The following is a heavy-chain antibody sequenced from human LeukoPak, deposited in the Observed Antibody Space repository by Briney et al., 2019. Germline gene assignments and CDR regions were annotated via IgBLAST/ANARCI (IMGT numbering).Heavy chain of an antibody. J-gene: IGHJ2*01. CDR1: GFTFSSYS. CDR2: ISSSSSYI. Sequence: GGSLRLSCAASGFTFSSYSMNWVRQAPGKGLEWVSSISSSSSYIYYADSVKGRFTISRDNAKNSLYLQMNSLRAEDAAVYYCARAVPSYWYFDLWGRGTLVTVSS. D-gene: IGHD2-2*01. CDR3: ARAVPSYWYFDL. V-gene: IGHV3-21*01.